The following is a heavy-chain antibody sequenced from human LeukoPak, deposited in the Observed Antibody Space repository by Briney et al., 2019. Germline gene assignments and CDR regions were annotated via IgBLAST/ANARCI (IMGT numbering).Heavy chain of an antibody. V-gene: IGHV4-34*01. D-gene: IGHD3-10*01. CDR1: GGSFRDYY. CDR3: ARAYYYGSGSYYNPRLFDY. CDR2: INHSGSP. J-gene: IGHJ4*02. Sequence: SETLSLTCAIYGGSFRDYYWSWIRQPPGKGLEWIGEINHSGSPNYNPSLKSRVTISGDTSKNHFSLKLSSVTAADTAVYYCARAYYYGSGSYYNPRLFDYWGQGTLVTVSS.